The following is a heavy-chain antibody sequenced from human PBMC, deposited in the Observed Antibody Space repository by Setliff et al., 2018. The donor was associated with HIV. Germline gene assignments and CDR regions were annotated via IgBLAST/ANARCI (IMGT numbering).Heavy chain of an antibody. J-gene: IGHJ4*02. CDR1: GYTFTSYG. V-gene: IGHV1-18*01. CDR3: AGEYSSSSPFEY. CDR2: ISAYNGNT. Sequence: ASVKVSCKASGYTFTSYGISWVRQAPGQGLEWMGWISAYNGNTNYAQKFQDRVTMTTDTSTSTAYMELRSLRSDDTAVYYCAGEYSSSSPFEYWGRGTQVTVSS. D-gene: IGHD6-6*01.